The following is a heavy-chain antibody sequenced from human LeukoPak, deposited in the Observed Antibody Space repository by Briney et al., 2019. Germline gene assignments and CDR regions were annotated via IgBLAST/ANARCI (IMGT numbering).Heavy chain of an antibody. Sequence: GASVKVSCKASGYTFIDYYMYWVRQAPGQGLEWMGRTNPDSGGTSYAQKFQGRVTMTRDTSTSTAYMELSRLRPDDTAVYYCARRRCRGSSCSLDFDYWGQGTLVTVSS. CDR3: ARRRCRGSSCSLDFDY. J-gene: IGHJ4*02. V-gene: IGHV1-2*06. CDR2: TNPDSGGT. D-gene: IGHD2-15*01. CDR1: GYTFIDYY.